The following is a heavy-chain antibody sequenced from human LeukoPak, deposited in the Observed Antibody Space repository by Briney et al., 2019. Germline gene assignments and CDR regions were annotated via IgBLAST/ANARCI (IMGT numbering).Heavy chain of an antibody. D-gene: IGHD2-15*01. J-gene: IGHJ6*02. CDR1: GGSISSSNW. CDR3: ARSDYCSGGSCYSYYYYGMDV. Sequence: SETLPLTCAVSGGSISSSNWWSWVRQPPGKGLEWIGEIYHSGSTNYNPSLKSRVTISVDKSKNQFSLKLSSVTAADTAVYYCARSDYCSGGSCYSYYYYGMDVWGQGTTVTVSS. CDR2: IYHSGST. V-gene: IGHV4-4*02.